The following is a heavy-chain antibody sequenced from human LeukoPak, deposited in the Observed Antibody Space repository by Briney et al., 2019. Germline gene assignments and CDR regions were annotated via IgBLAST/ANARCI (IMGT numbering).Heavy chain of an antibody. CDR3: ARDDCSGGSCYLGLDY. D-gene: IGHD2-15*01. CDR1: GGSFSGYY. V-gene: IGHV4-34*01. CDR2: INHSGST. J-gene: IGHJ4*02. Sequence: SETLSLTCAVYGGSFSGYYWSWIRQPPGKGLEWIGEINHSGSTNYNPSLESRVTISVDTSKNQFSLKLSSVTAADTAVYYCARDDCSGGSCYLGLDYWGQGTLVTVSS.